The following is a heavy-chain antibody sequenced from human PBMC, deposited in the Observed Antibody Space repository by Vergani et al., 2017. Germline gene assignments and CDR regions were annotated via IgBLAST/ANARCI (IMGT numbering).Heavy chain of an antibody. CDR1: GFTFSNAW. CDR2: IKSKTDGGTT. D-gene: IGHD2-15*01. V-gene: IGHV3-15*01. CDR3: AREGGYCSGGSCSYYYYGMDV. Sequence: EVQLVESGGGLVKPGGSLRLSCAASGFTFSNAWMSWVRQAPGKGLEWVGRIKSKTDGGTTDYAAPVKGRFTISRDDSKNTAYLQMNSLRAEDTAVYYCAREGGYCSGGSCSYYYYGMDVWGKGTTVTVSS. J-gene: IGHJ6*04.